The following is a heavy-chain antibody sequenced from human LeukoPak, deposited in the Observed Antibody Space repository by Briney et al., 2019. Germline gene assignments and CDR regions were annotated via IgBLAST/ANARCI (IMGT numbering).Heavy chain of an antibody. V-gene: IGHV4-61*02. CDR3: AREEDCSSTSCYVV. D-gene: IGHD2-2*01. Sequence: KSSETLSLTCTVSGGSISSGSYYWSWIRQPAGKGLEWIERIYTSGSTNYNPSLKSRVTISVDTSKNQFSLKLSSVTAADTAVYYCAREEDCSSTSCYVVWGKGTTVTVSS. CDR2: IYTSGST. J-gene: IGHJ6*04. CDR1: GGSISSGSYY.